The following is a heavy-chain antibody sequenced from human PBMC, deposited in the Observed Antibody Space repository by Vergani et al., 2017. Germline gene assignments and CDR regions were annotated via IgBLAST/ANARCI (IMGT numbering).Heavy chain of an antibody. J-gene: IGHJ6*02. V-gene: IGHV4-39*07. CDR2: IYYSGST. CDR3: ARTGTPVAGTYYYYGMDV. Sequence: QLQLQESGPGLVKPSETLSLTCTVSGGSISSSSYYWGWIRQPPGKGLEWIGSIYYSGSTYYNPSLKSRVTISVDKSKNQFSLKLSSVTAADTAVYYCARTGTPVAGTYYYYGMDVWGQGTTVTVSS. CDR1: GGSISSSSYY. D-gene: IGHD6-19*01.